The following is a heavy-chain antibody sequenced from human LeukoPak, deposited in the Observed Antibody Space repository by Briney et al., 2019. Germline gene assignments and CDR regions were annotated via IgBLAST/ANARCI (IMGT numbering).Heavy chain of an antibody. CDR1: GYSFTSYW. V-gene: IGHV5-51*01. J-gene: IGHJ3*02. CDR2: IYPGVTDT. CDR3: ARRLSYYDTTRAFDI. Sequence: GESLNISCQGSGYSFTSYWIGWVRQLPGKGLELMGIIYPGVTDTRYSPSFQGQVTISAAKTISTAYLQLNSLKASDTAMYYCARRLSYYDTTRAFDIWGQGTMVTVSS. D-gene: IGHD3-22*01.